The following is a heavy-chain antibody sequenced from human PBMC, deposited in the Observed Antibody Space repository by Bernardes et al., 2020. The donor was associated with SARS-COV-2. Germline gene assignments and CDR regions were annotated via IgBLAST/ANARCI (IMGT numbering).Heavy chain of an antibody. J-gene: IGHJ3*02. D-gene: IGHD5-18*01. V-gene: IGHV4-59*02. CDR3: AREVVNYGYYAYDGFDI. CDR2: IFYTERT. CDR1: GDSVSVYY. Sequence: SETLSLTCTISGDSVSVYYWTWLRQPPGKGLEWIGNIFYTERTKYNPSLKSRVTISVDSSKNQFSLHLRSVTAADTAVYFCAREVVNYGYYAYDGFDIWGQGRVVTVSA.